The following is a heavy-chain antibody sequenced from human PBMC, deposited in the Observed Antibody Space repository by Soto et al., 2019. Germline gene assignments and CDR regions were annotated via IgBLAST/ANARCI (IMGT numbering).Heavy chain of an antibody. CDR2: FYAGGST. Sequence: SLRLSCVSSGFIVSYNYMNCVRQARGKGLEWVSIFYAGGSTYYADSVKGRFTISRDHSKNTVYLQMSSLRVEDTAVYYCAKDAIFEMITAGNPRMDVWGQGTKVTVSS. V-gene: IGHV3-53*01. J-gene: IGHJ6*02. CDR1: GFIVSYNY. CDR3: AKDAIFEMITAGNPRMDV. D-gene: IGHD3-16*01.